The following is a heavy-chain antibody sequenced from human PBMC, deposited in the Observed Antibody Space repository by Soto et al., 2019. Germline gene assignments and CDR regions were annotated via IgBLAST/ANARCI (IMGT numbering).Heavy chain of an antibody. D-gene: IGHD1-26*01. CDR1: GSTFKTHA. Sequence: QVQLVESGGGVVQPGTSLRLSCAASGSTFKTHAMHWVRQAPGKGLEWMAVIAYDGNEKFYADSVKGRFTISRDNSKNALYLQINTLRNEDTAVYYCGKDVGDYVPYYYGVDVWGQGTTVTVSS. CDR2: IAYDGNEK. CDR3: GKDVGDYVPYYYGVDV. V-gene: IGHV3-30*18. J-gene: IGHJ6*02.